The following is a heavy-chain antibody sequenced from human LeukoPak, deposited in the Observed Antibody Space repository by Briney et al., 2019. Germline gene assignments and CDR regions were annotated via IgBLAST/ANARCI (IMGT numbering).Heavy chain of an antibody. CDR2: INPNSGGT. J-gene: IGHJ4*02. CDR1: GYTFTGYY. D-gene: IGHD2-2*01. V-gene: IGHV1-2*02. CDR3: AREGGYCSGTSCSATFDY. Sequence: ASVKVSCKASGYTFTGYYMHWVRQAPGQGLEWMGWINPNSGGTNYAQKFQGRVTMTRDTSISTAYMELSRLRSDDTAVYYCAREGGYCSGTSCSATFDYWGQGTLVTVSS.